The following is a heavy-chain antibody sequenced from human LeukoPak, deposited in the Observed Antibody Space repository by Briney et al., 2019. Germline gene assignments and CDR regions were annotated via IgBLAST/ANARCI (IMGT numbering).Heavy chain of an antibody. V-gene: IGHV1-8*02. J-gene: IGHJ3*02. Sequence: ASVKVSCKASGGTFSSYAISWVRQAPGQGLEWMGWMNPNSGNTGYAQKFQGRVTMTRNTSISTAYMELSSLRPEDTAVYYCARVDWDAFDIWGQGTMVTVSS. CDR3: ARVDWDAFDI. CDR1: GGTFSSYA. CDR2: MNPNSGNT. D-gene: IGHD3-9*01.